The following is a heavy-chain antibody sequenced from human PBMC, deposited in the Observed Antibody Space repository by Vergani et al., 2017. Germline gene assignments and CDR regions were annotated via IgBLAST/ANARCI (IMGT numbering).Heavy chain of an antibody. V-gene: IGHV1-46*01. CDR1: GYTFTSDY. J-gene: IGHJ5*02. D-gene: IGHD2-2*01. CDR2: INPSGGST. CDR3: ARDSRYCSSTSCYVGRDWFDP. Sequence: QVQLVQSGAEVKKPGASVKVSCKASGYTFTSDYMHWVRQAPGQGLEWMGIINPSGGSTSYAQKFQGRVTMTRDTSTSTVYMELSSLRSEDTAVYYCARDSRYCSSTSCYVGRDWFDPWSQGSLVTVYS.